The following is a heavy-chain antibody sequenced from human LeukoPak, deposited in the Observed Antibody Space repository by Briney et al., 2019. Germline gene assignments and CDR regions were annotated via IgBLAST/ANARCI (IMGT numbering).Heavy chain of an antibody. Sequence: ASVKVSCKASGHTLTELSMHWVRQAPGKGLEWMGGFDPEDSEIMYAQKFQGRVTMTRDTSISTAYMELSRLRSDDTAVYYCARSPYYDNVWGSYRSENAEYFQYWGQGTLVTVSS. CDR2: FDPEDSEI. V-gene: IGHV1-24*01. CDR1: GHTLTELS. J-gene: IGHJ1*01. D-gene: IGHD3-16*02. CDR3: ARSPYYDNVWGSYRSENAEYFQY.